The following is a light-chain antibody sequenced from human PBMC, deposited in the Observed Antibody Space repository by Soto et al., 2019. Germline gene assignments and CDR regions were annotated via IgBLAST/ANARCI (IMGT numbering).Light chain of an antibody. Sequence: SYELTQPPSVSVAPGKTARITCGGNNIGSKSVHWYQQKPGQAPVLVIYYDSDRPSGIPERFSGSNSGNTAPLTISRVEAGDEADYYCQVWDSSSDPHMVFGGGTQLTVL. J-gene: IGLJ2*01. CDR2: YDS. CDR1: NIGSKS. V-gene: IGLV3-21*04. CDR3: QVWDSSSDPHMV.